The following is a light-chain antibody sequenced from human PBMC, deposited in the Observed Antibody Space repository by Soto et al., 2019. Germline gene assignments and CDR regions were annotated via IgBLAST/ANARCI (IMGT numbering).Light chain of an antibody. CDR2: DAS. CDR1: QDIGTY. V-gene: IGKV1-33*01. J-gene: IGKJ3*01. Sequence: DIQMTQSPPSLSASVGDRVTITCQASQDIGTYLNWYQHKPGKAPNLVIYDASNLETGVPSRFSGGGSGTDFTFTISSLRPEDIATYYCQHSNQLPLFGPGTKVDF. CDR3: QHSNQLPL.